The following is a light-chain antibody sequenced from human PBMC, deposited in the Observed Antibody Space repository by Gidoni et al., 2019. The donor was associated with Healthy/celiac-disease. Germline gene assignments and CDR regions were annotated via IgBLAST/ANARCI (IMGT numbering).Light chain of an antibody. V-gene: IGKV3-20*01. CDR2: GAS. J-gene: IGKJ2*01. CDR3: QQYGSSPMYT. Sequence: EIVLTQSPGTLSLSPGERATLSCRASQSVSSRYLAWYQQNPGQAPRLLIYGASSRATGIPDRFSGSASGTDFTLTISRLEPEDFAVYYCQQYGSSPMYTFXQXTKLXIK. CDR1: QSVSSRY.